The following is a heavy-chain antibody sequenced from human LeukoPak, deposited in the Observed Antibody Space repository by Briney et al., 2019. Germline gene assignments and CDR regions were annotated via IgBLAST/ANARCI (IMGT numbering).Heavy chain of an antibody. D-gene: IGHD6-13*01. Sequence: GGSLRLSCAASGFTFSSYGMHWVRQAPGKGLEWVAVISYDGSKKYYADSVKGRFTISRDNSKNTLYLQMNSLRAEDTAVYYCAKEGAVSRYSSSGGGFDYWGQGTLVTVSS. V-gene: IGHV3-30*18. CDR1: GFTFSSYG. CDR3: AKEGAVSRYSSSGGGFDY. J-gene: IGHJ4*02. CDR2: ISYDGSKK.